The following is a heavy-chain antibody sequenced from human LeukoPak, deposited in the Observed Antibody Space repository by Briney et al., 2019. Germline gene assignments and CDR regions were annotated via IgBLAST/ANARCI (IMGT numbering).Heavy chain of an antibody. CDR1: GGSISSYY. CDR3: ARDRPTYYYDSSGYLDY. Sequence: SETLSLTCTVSGGSISSYYWSWIRQPPGKGLEWIGYIYYSGSTNYNPSLKSRVTISVDTSKNQFSLKLSSVTAADTAVYYCARDRPTYYYDSSGYLDYWGQGTLVTASS. CDR2: IYYSGST. V-gene: IGHV4-59*01. J-gene: IGHJ4*02. D-gene: IGHD3-22*01.